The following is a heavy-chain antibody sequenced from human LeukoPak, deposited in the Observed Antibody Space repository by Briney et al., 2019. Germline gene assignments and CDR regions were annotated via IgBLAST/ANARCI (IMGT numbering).Heavy chain of an antibody. D-gene: IGHD3-10*01. V-gene: IGHV3-11*04. Sequence: PGGSLRLSCAASGFTFSDYYMSWIRQAPGKGLEWVSYISSSGSTIYYADSVKGRFTISRDNSKNTLYLQMNSLRAEDTAVYYCARDTGSYYNVDYWGQGTLVTVSS. CDR3: ARDTGSYYNVDY. CDR2: ISSSGSTI. J-gene: IGHJ4*02. CDR1: GFTFSDYY.